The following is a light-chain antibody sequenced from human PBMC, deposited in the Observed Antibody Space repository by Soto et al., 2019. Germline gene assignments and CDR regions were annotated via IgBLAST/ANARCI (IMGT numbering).Light chain of an antibody. Sequence: EIVMTQSPGTLSVSPGERATLSCRASQSVSSNLAWYQQKPGQAPRLLIYGPSTRATGIPARFSGSGSETEFTRTISSLQSEDFAVYYCQQFYNWPRTFGQGTKVEIK. CDR3: QQFYNWPRT. CDR1: QSVSSN. V-gene: IGKV3-15*01. CDR2: GPS. J-gene: IGKJ1*01.